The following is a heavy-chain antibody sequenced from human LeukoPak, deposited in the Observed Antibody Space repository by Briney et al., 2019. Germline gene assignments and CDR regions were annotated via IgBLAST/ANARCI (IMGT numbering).Heavy chain of an antibody. V-gene: IGHV4-4*07. D-gene: IGHD3-9*01. CDR1: GGSIRSYY. CDR3: ANGGLDDTRAFDI. J-gene: IGHJ3*02. CDR2: IYTSGST. Sequence: SDTLSLTCTVSGGSIRSYYWRWIRHPAGKALEWIGRIYTSGSTNYDPSLKSRVTMSVDTSKNQFSLKLSSVTAADTAVYYCANGGLDDTRAFDIWGQGTMVTVSS.